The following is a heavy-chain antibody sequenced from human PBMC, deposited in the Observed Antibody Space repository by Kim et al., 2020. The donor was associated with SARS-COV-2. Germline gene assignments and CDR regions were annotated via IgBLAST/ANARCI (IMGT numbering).Heavy chain of an antibody. Sequence: TKYAASVKGRFTITRDDSKTIAYLQMNSLKTEDTAVYYCTSDGYSTTVDYWGQGTLVTVSS. CDR2: T. J-gene: IGHJ4*02. V-gene: IGHV3-49*02. CDR3: TSDGYSTTVDY. D-gene: IGHD6-13*01.